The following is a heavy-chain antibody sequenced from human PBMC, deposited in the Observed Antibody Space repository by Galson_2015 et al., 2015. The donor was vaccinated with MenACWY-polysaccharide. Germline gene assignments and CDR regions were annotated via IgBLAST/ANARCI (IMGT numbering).Heavy chain of an antibody. Sequence: QVQLQESGPGLVKPSETLSLTCTVSGDSITSGGYFWSWIRQHPGKGLEWIASISYGGGTYYNPSLKSRVTISVDTPNNQFSLKLNSVTAADTAVYYCARGGRAVSNRNWFDPWGQGTLVTVSS. D-gene: IGHD3-16*01. CDR1: GDSITSGGYF. CDR2: ISYGGGT. J-gene: IGHJ5*02. CDR3: ARGGRAVSNRNWFDP. V-gene: IGHV4-31*03.